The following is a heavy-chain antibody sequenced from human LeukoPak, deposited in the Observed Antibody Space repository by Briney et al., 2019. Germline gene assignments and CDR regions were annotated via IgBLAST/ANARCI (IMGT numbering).Heavy chain of an antibody. Sequence: SETLSLTCPVSGGSISSGGYYWSWIRQHPGKGLEWIGYIYYSGSTYYNPSFKSRVTISVDTSKNQFSLKLSSVTAADTAVYYCARVCGSGSYYYFDYWGQGTLVTVSS. CDR2: IYYSGST. J-gene: IGHJ4*02. V-gene: IGHV4-31*03. CDR1: GGSISSGGYY. D-gene: IGHD3-10*01. CDR3: ARVCGSGSYYYFDY.